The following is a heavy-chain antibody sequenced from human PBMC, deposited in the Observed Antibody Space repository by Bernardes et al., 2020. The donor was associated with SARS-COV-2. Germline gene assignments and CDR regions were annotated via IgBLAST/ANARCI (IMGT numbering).Heavy chain of an antibody. Sequence: SETLSLTCSVSGVSISSSSTYWGWIRQPPGEGLEWIGSIYNGGSTYLNPTLKSRVTISVETSNNQLSLRLSVVTAADTAVYYCARLGGRYYDSSGYPLPAYFQDWGQGTLVTVSS. CDR3: ARLGGRYYDSSGYPLPAYFQD. D-gene: IGHD3-22*01. J-gene: IGHJ1*01. CDR2: IYNGGST. CDR1: GVSISSSSTY. V-gene: IGHV4-39*01.